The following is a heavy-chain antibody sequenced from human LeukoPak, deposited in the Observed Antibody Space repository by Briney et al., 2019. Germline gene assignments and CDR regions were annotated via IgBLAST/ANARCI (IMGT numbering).Heavy chain of an antibody. CDR2: IRYDGSNK. Sequence: GGSLRLSCAASGFTFSSYGMHWVRQAPGKGLEGVAFIRYDGSNKYYADSVKGRFTISRDNSKNTLYLQMNSLRAEDTAVYYCAKDRYSSSINWFDPWGQGTLVTVSS. V-gene: IGHV3-30*02. CDR3: AKDRYSSSINWFDP. CDR1: GFTFSSYG. J-gene: IGHJ5*02. D-gene: IGHD6-13*01.